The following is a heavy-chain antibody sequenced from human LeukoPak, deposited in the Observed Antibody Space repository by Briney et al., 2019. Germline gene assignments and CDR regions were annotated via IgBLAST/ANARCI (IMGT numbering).Heavy chain of an antibody. CDR2: IKQDGSEK. D-gene: IGHD3-22*01. Sequence: GGSLRLSCAASGFTLSSYWMSWLRQAPGKGLEGVANIKQDGSEKYYVDSVKGRFTTSRDNAKNSLDLQMNSLRAEDTAVYYCARDLYRIVVVPHYFDYWGQGTLVTVSS. V-gene: IGHV3-7*01. CDR3: ARDLYRIVVVPHYFDY. CDR1: GFTLSSYW. J-gene: IGHJ4*02.